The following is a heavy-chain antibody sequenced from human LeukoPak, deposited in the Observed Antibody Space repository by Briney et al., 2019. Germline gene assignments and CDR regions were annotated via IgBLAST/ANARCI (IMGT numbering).Heavy chain of an antibody. CDR2: INAGNGNT. CDR3: ARGGSHAGVDY. J-gene: IGHJ4*02. Sequence: ASVKVSCKASGYTFTSYAMHWVRQAPGQRLEWMGWINAGNGNTKYSQKFQGRVTMTRNTSISTAYMELSSLRSEDTAVYYCARGGSHAGVDYWGQGTLVTVSS. D-gene: IGHD1-26*01. CDR1: GYTFTSYA. V-gene: IGHV1-3*01.